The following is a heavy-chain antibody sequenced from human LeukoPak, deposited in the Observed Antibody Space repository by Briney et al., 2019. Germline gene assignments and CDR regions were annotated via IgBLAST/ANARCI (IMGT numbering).Heavy chain of an antibody. V-gene: IGHV3-66*01. CDR1: GFTVSSNY. D-gene: IGHD5-24*01. Sequence: GGSLRLSCAASGFTVSSNYMSWVRQAPGKGLEWVSVIYSGGSTYYADSVKGRFTISRDNSKDTLYLQMNSLRAEDTAVYYCASSRSGWLQYNYWGQGTLVTVSS. J-gene: IGHJ4*02. CDR3: ASSRSGWLQYNY. CDR2: IYSGGST.